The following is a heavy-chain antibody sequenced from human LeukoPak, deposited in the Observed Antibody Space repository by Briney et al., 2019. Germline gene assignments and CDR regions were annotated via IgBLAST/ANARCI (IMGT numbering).Heavy chain of an antibody. D-gene: IGHD2-8*01. J-gene: IGHJ4*02. CDR1: EYIFTGHY. Sequence: ASVKVSCKASEYIFTGHYIHWVRQAPGRGLEWMGSINPNSGGRQYSQKFQGRVTVTRDTSISAAYMDLSRLTYDDTAVYYCARAALNRYAEGLYDYWGQGTLVTVSS. V-gene: IGHV1-2*02. CDR2: INPNSGGR. CDR3: ARAALNRYAEGLYDY.